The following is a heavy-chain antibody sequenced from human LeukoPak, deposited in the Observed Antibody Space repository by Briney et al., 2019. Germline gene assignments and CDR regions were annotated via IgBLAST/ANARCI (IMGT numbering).Heavy chain of an antibody. CDR1: GFTFSSYA. CDR3: AKDNIAQGSGSYLDY. CDR2: ISYDGSNK. Sequence: PGGSLRFSCAASGFTFSSYAMHWVRQAPGKELEWVAVISYDGSNKYYADSVKGRFSISRDNSKNTLYLQMNSLRAEDTAIYYCAKDNIAQGSGSYLDYWGQGALVTVSS. D-gene: IGHD3-10*01. V-gene: IGHV3-30*04. J-gene: IGHJ4*02.